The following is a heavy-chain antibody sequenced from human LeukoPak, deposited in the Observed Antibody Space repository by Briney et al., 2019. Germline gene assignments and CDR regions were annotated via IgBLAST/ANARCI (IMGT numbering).Heavy chain of an antibody. D-gene: IGHD3-22*01. CDR3: ARMPLYPSSYYYDSSGYDGIFFDY. CDR1: GYTFTGYY. J-gene: IGHJ4*02. Sequence: ASVKVSCKASGYTFTGYYMHWVRQAPGQGLEWMGWINPNSGGTNYAQKFQGRVTMTRDTSISTAYMELSRLRSDDTAVYYCARMPLYPSSYYYDSSGYDGIFFDYWGQGTLVTVSS. V-gene: IGHV1-2*02. CDR2: INPNSGGT.